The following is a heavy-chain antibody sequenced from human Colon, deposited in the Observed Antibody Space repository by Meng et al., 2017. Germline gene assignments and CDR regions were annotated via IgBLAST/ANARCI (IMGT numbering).Heavy chain of an antibody. CDR2: IYHSGTT. CDR1: GRSSSSGGYY. CDR3: ARTLRDYGKIDY. J-gene: IGHJ4*02. V-gene: IGHV4-31*03. D-gene: IGHD4-17*01. Sequence: HVQSKESGPVMVKPSQTLSLTCTVSGRSSSSGGYYWTWIRQHPGKGLEWIGYIYHSGTTYYNPSLKSRVTISVDTSENQFSLNLRSVTAADTAVYFCARTLRDYGKIDYWGQGTLVTVSS.